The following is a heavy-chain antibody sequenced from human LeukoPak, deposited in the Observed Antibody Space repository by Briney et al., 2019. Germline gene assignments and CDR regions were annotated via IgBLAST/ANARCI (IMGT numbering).Heavy chain of an antibody. CDR2: IYSGGST. V-gene: IGHV3-53*01. CDR1: GFTVSSNY. D-gene: IGHD3-22*01. CDR3: AKDEYYDSSGYYPPLDY. J-gene: IGHJ4*02. Sequence: GGSLRLSCAASGFTVSSNYMSWVRQAPGKGPEWVSVIYSGGSTYYADSVKGRFTISRDNSKNTLYLQMNSLGAEDTAVYYCAKDEYYDSSGYYPPLDYWGQGTLVTVSS.